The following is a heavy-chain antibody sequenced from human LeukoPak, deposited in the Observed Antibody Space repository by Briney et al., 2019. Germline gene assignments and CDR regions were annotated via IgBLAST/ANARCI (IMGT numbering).Heavy chain of an antibody. D-gene: IGHD3-16*02. CDR2: INHSGST. Sequence: KPSETLSLTCAVYGGSFRGFYWGWIRQPPGKGLEWIGGINHSGSTNYNPSLKSRVTISVDTSKNQFSLKLSSVTAADTAVYYCARGWGVRYDYVWGSYRSGYYFDYWGQGTLVTVSS. J-gene: IGHJ4*02. V-gene: IGHV4-34*01. CDR3: ARGWGVRYDYVWGSYRSGYYFDY. CDR1: GGSFRGFY.